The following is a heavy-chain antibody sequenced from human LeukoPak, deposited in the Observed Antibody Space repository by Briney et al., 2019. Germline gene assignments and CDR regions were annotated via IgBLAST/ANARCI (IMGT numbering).Heavy chain of an antibody. CDR3: ARLDYYDSSGYFYGVLDI. J-gene: IGHJ3*02. D-gene: IGHD3-22*01. V-gene: IGHV4-59*01. CDR2: IYYSGST. CDR1: GDSISSYY. Sequence: SETLSLTCTVSGDSISSYYWSWPRQPPGKGLEWIGYIYYSGSTNYNPSHKSRVTISVDTSKNHFSLKLSSVTAADTAVYYCARLDYYDSSGYFYGVLDIWGQGTMVTVSS.